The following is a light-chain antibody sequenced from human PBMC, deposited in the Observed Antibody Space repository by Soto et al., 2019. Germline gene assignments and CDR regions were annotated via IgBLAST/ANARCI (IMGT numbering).Light chain of an antibody. J-gene: IGKJ4*01. V-gene: IGKV3D-15*01. CDR2: GAS. CDR1: QGIGDT. CDR3: EPYGRFPLT. Sequence: EVVMTQSPATLSVSPGEGVTLSCRASQGIGDTLAWYQHRPGQTPRLLIYGASNRATGIPDRFSGSGSGTDFIFNVRRREPEEKSVKYPEPYGRFPLTLRGGTKVDIK.